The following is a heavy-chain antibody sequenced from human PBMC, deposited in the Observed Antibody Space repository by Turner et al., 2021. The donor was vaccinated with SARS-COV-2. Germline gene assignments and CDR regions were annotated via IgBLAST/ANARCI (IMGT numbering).Heavy chain of an antibody. D-gene: IGHD1-1*01. CDR1: GFTSSSYA. J-gene: IGHJ4*02. CDR2: ISSGSTDI. V-gene: IGHV3-48*01. Sequence: EVRLVESGGGLAQPGGSLRHSCAASGFTSSSYAINWVRQAPGKGLEWLSYISSGSTDIYYADSVRGRFTVSRDNARNSLYLQMNNLRAEDTAVYYCARDKRYSIDYWGQGTLVTVSS. CDR3: ARDKRYSIDY.